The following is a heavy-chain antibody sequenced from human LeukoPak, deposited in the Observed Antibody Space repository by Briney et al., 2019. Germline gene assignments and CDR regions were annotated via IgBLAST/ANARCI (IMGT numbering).Heavy chain of an antibody. CDR3: ARDGVEFYNWFDP. CDR1: GFTFSSYG. CDR2: IRYDGSNK. J-gene: IGHJ5*02. D-gene: IGHD2-21*01. V-gene: IGHV3-30*02. Sequence: GSLRLSCAASGFTFSSYGMHWVRQAPGKGLEWVAFIRYDGSNKYYADSVKGRFTISRDNAKNTLYLQMNSLRAEDTAVYYCARDGVEFYNWFDPWGQGTLVTVSS.